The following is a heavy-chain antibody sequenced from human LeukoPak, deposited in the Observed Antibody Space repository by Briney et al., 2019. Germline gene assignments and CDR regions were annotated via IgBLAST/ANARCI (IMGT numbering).Heavy chain of an antibody. D-gene: IGHD2-2*01. Sequence: PSETLSLTCTVSGGSISSSIYYWGWIRQPPGKGLEWIGSINYSGSTYYNPSLKSRVIISVDTSKNQFSLKLKSVTATDMAVYYCARLADCSSTSCYDHWGQGTLVTVSS. J-gene: IGHJ4*02. CDR1: GGSISSSIYY. V-gene: IGHV4-39*01. CDR3: ARLADCSSTSCYDH. CDR2: INYSGST.